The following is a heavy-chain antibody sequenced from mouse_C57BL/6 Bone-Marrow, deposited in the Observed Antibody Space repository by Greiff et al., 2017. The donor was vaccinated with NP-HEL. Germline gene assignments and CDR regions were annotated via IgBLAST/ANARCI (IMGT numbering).Heavy chain of an antibody. CDR2: IRSKSNNYAT. CDR1: GFSFTTYA. CDR3: VRQGPLAMDD. Sequence: EVMLVESGGGLVQPKGSLKLSCEASGFSFTTYAMNWVRQAPGKGLEWVARIRSKSNNYATYYADSVKDRFTISRDDSESMLYLQMNNLKTEDTAMYYCVRQGPLAMDDWGKGTSVTVSS. V-gene: IGHV10-1*01. J-gene: IGHJ4*01.